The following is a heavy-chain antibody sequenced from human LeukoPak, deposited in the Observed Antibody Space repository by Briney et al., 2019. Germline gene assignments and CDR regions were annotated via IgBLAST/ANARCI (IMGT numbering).Heavy chain of an antibody. V-gene: IGHV1-2*02. CDR2: INPNTGGT. CDR1: GYTFIGYY. J-gene: IGHJ4*02. D-gene: IGHD6-19*01. Sequence: GASVKVSCKASGYTFIGYYMHWVRQAPGQGLEWMGWINPNTGGTNYAQNFQGRVTMTWDTSISTAYMELSKLRSDDTAVYYCARDQGGVAGTAFDYWGQGTLVTVSS. CDR3: ARDQGGVAGTAFDY.